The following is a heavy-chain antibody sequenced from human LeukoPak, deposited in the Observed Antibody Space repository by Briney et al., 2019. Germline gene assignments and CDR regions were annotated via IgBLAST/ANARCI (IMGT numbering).Heavy chain of an antibody. CDR3: AKDRYSSSSGY. CDR1: GFNFSSYA. CDR2: ISGRGGRT. Sequence: GGALRLSCAASGFNFSSYAMSWVRQATGKGLEWVSAISGRGGRTYYAESVKGQVTISRDNPKNTLDLQLDSLRPENTAVYYSAKDRYSSSSGYWGQGTLVTVSS. D-gene: IGHD6-13*01. V-gene: IGHV3-23*01. J-gene: IGHJ4*02.